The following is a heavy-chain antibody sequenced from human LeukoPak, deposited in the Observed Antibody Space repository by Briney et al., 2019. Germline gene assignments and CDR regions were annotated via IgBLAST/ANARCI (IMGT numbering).Heavy chain of an antibody. J-gene: IGHJ1*01. Sequence: SETLSLTCAVSGYSISSGYYWGWIRQPPGKGLEWIGSIYHSGSTYYNPSLKSRVTISVDTSKNQFSLKLSSVTAAATAVYYCASPKYCSSTSCYIRDARYFQHWGQGTLVTVSS. CDR2: IYHSGST. D-gene: IGHD2-2*02. CDR3: ASPKYCSSTSCYIRDARYFQH. CDR1: GYSISSGYY. V-gene: IGHV4-38-2*01.